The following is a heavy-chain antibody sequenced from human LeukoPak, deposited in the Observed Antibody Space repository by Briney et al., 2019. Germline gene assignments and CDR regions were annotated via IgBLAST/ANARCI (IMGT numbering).Heavy chain of an antibody. Sequence: ASVKVSCKASGYTFTGYYMHWVRQAPGQGLEWMGWINPNSGGTNYAQKFQGRVTITADESTSTAYMELSSLRSEDTAVYYCARATSDYVYYGMDVWGQGTTVTVSS. CDR1: GYTFTGYY. J-gene: IGHJ6*02. CDR3: ARATSDYVYYGMDV. CDR2: INPNSGGT. V-gene: IGHV1-2*02. D-gene: IGHD2-2*01.